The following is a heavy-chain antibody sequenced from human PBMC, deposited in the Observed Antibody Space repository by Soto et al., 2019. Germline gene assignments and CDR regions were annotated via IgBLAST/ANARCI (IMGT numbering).Heavy chain of an antibody. J-gene: IGHJ6*02. D-gene: IGHD3-10*01. V-gene: IGHV1-18*04. CDR3: ARPGPRNYYGSGSYYIGGRDYDMDV. CDR2: ISAYNGNT. Sequence: ASVKVSCKASGYTFTRYGISWGRQAPGQGVEWMGWISAYNGNTNYAQKVQGRGTMTTDTSTSTASMELRSLRSDDTAVYYCARPGPRNYYGSGSYYIGGRDYDMDVWGQGTMVTVSS. CDR1: GYTFTRYG.